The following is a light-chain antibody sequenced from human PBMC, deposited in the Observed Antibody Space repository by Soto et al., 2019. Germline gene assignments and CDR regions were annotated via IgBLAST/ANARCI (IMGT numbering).Light chain of an antibody. Sequence: DIQMTQSPSSLSASVGDRVTITCRTSQGIRNDLDWYQQKPAKAPERLIYAASSLQSGVPSRFSGIGSGTEFTLTISRLQDVYFATLYCLQYDTCPWTFGQCTKVDSK. V-gene: IGKV1-17*01. CDR1: QGIRND. CDR3: LQYDTCPWT. CDR2: AAS. J-gene: IGKJ1*01.